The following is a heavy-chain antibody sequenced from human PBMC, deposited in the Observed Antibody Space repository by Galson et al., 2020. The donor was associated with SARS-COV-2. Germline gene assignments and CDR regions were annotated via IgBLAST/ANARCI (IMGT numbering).Heavy chain of an antibody. V-gene: IGHV3-9*01. CDR1: GFTFDDYA. CDR3: AKGDFWSGYYLDY. CDR2: ISWNSGSI. Sequence: TGGSLRLSCAASGFTFDDYAMHWVRQAPGKGLEWVSGISWNSGSIGYADYVKGRFTISRDNAKNSLYLQMNSLRAEDTALYYCAKGDFWSGYYLDYWGQGTLVTVSS. D-gene: IGHD3-3*01. J-gene: IGHJ4*02.